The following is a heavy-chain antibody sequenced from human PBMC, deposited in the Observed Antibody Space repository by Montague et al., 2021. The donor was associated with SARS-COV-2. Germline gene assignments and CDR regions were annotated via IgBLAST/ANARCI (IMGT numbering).Heavy chain of an antibody. CDR1: GGSLSNNY. CDR3: AEVPLYFWGFDS. V-gene: IGHV4-34*01. Sequence: SETLSLTCAVLGGSLSNNYWTWLRQPPGKGLEWIGEVNQSGGTTHYNTFLKGRYKISVDKSSNHMSLILEPVTAANTAVYYCAEVPLYFWGFDSWGPGTLVAVSS. D-gene: IGHD3-3*01. J-gene: IGHJ4*02. CDR2: VNQSGGT.